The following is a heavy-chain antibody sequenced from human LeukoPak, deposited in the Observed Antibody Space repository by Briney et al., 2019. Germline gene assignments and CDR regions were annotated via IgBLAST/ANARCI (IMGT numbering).Heavy chain of an antibody. CDR2: ISWNSGSI. J-gene: IGHJ4*02. CDR1: GFTFSSYG. D-gene: IGHD6-19*01. V-gene: IGHV3-9*01. CDR3: AKEKGPRAVAAPFDY. Sequence: GGSLRLSCAASGFTFSSYGMHWVRQAPGKGLEWVSGISWNSGSIGYADSVKGRFTISRDNAKNSLYLQMNSLRAEDTALYYCAKEKGPRAVAAPFDYWGQGTLVTVSS.